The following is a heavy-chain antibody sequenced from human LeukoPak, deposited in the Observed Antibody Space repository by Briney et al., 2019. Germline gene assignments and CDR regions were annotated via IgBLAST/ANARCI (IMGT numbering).Heavy chain of an antibody. J-gene: IGHJ6*03. Sequence: GGSLRLSCAASGFTFSSYSMNWVRQAPGKGLEWVSSISSSSSYIYYADSVKGRFTISRDNAKNSLSLQMNSLRVEDTAVYYCATRCSTSCYCYYMDVWGKGTRVTVSS. CDR2: ISSSSSYI. V-gene: IGHV3-21*01. CDR3: ATRCSTSCYCYYMDV. D-gene: IGHD2-2*01. CDR1: GFTFSSYS.